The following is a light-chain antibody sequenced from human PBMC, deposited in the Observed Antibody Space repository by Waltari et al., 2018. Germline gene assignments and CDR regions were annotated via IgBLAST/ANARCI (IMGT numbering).Light chain of an antibody. CDR1: RSDVGTYDV. CDR2: EVK. V-gene: IGLV2-23*02. J-gene: IGLJ3*02. CDR3: CSYAGGDAWV. Sequence: QSALTQTASVSGSPGQSITISCTGTRSDVGTYDVVSWYQQYPGKAPKLIIYEVKKWPPGIFPPFAGSKAGGTASLTISGLQADDEATYYCCSYAGGDAWVFGGGTQVTVL.